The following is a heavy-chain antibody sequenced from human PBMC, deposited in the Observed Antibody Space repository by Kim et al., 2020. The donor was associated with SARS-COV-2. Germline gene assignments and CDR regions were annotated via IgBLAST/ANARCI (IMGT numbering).Heavy chain of an antibody. Sequence: ADSVKGRFTISRDNAKNSLYLQMSSLRDEDTAVYYCARVAYCGGDCYPYWGQGTLVTVSS. CDR3: ARVAYCGGDCYPY. J-gene: IGHJ4*02. V-gene: IGHV3-48*02. D-gene: IGHD2-21*02.